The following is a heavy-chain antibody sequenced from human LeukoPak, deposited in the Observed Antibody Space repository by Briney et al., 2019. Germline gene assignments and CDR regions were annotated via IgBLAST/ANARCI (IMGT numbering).Heavy chain of an antibody. CDR2: IYLSDNT. Sequence: SETLSLTCSVSGDSIINYYWMWIRQPAGKGLEWIGRIYLSDNTNYNNPSLKSRVTMSPDTSMNQFSLKLTSVTAADTAVYYCARGPYKYDGSGAFDIWGQGIMVTVSS. D-gene: IGHD3-22*01. J-gene: IGHJ3*02. CDR3: ARGPYKYDGSGAFDI. V-gene: IGHV4-4*07. CDR1: GDSIINYY.